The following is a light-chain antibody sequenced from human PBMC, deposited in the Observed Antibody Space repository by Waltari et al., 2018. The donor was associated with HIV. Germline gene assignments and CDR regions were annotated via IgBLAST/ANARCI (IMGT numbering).Light chain of an antibody. CDR3: GTWDRTLGGGV. J-gene: IGLJ3*02. CDR2: DNS. V-gene: IGLV1-51*01. Sequence: QSVLTQPPSVSAAPGQKVTISCSRSSSNLGNASVSWYQHVPGAAPRLLIYDNSKRPSGIPDRFSGSESGTSATLAITGLQTGDEADYYCGTWDRTLGGGVFGGGTKLTVL. CDR1: SSNLGNAS.